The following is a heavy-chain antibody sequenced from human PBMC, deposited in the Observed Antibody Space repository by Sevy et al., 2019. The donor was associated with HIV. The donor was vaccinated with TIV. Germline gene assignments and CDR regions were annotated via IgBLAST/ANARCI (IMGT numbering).Heavy chain of an antibody. CDR2: FDPEDGKT. D-gene: IGHD3-22*01. Sequence: ASVKVSCKVSGYTITQLSMHWVRQAPGKGLEWMGGFDPEDGKTIYAQKFQGRLTMTADTSTDTAYMQLGSLRSEDTAVYYCATGREYYNDNSGYFDYWGQGTLVTVSS. CDR3: ATGREYYNDNSGYFDY. CDR1: GYTITQLS. J-gene: IGHJ4*02. V-gene: IGHV1-24*01.